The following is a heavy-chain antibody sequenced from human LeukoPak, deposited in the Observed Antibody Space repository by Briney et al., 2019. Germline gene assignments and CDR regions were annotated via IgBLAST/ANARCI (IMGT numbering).Heavy chain of an antibody. V-gene: IGHV4-39*01. Sequence: PSETLSLTCTVSGGSISSGGYYWSWIRQHPGKGLEWIGEINHSGSTNYNPSLKSRVTISVDTSKNHFSLQLSSVTAADTAVYYCARHPANRRQGFDYWGQGTLVTVSS. CDR2: INHSGST. D-gene: IGHD2-8*01. CDR3: ARHPANRRQGFDY. CDR1: GGSISSGGYY. J-gene: IGHJ4*02.